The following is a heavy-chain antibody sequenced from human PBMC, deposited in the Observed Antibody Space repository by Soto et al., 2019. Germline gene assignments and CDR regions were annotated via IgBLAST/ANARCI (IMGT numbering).Heavy chain of an antibody. V-gene: IGHV3-48*03. CDR3: ARDIEEQLVLYYYYGMDV. D-gene: IGHD6-6*01. CDR1: GFTFSSYE. J-gene: IGHJ6*02. Sequence: GGSLRLSCAASGFTFSSYEMNWVRQAPGKGLEWVSYISSSGSTIYYADSVKGRFTISRDNAKNSLYLQMNSLRAEDTAVYYCARDIEEQLVLYYYYGMDVWGQGTTVTVSS. CDR2: ISSSGSTI.